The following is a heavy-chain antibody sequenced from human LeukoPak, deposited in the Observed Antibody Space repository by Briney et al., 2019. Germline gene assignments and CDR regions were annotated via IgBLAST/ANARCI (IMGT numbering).Heavy chain of an antibody. CDR1: AGSISNYF. J-gene: IGHJ4*02. Sequence: SETLSLTCTVSAGSISNYFWKWIRPPPGKGLEWIGYIHSSGSTNYNPSLKSRLTMSVDTSKNQFSLKLSSVTAADTAVYYCARSNGDYPCPFDYWGQGILVTVSS. CDR2: IHSSGST. V-gene: IGHV4-59*01. CDR3: ARSNGDYPCPFDY. D-gene: IGHD4-17*01.